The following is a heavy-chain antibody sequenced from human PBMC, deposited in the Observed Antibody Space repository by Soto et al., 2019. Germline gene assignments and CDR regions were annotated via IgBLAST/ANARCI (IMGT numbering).Heavy chain of an antibody. CDR2: IKEDGSET. D-gene: IGHD3-10*01. Sequence: GGSLRLXXAASGFSFSGYWMSWVRQAPGKGLEWLANIKEDGSETSYVDSVKGRFTISRDNSNDSLYLQMSGLRAEDTAVYYFVTSGGSGRSGSYEVFDIWGQGTMVTVSS. V-gene: IGHV3-7*01. J-gene: IGHJ3*02. CDR1: GFSFSGYW. CDR3: VTSGGSGRSGSYEVFDI.